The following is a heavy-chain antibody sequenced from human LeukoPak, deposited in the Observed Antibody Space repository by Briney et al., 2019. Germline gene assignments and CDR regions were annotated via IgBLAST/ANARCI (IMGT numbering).Heavy chain of an antibody. D-gene: IGHD6-13*01. CDR3: AKDMPSAAAGTDYYGMDV. J-gene: IGHJ6*04. CDR2: ISWDGGST. V-gene: IGHV3-43D*04. CDR1: GFTFDDYA. Sequence: PGGSLRLSCAASGFTFDDYAMHWVRQAPGKGLEWVSLISWDGGSTYYVDSVKGRFTISRDNSKNSLYLQMNSLRAEDTALYYCAKDMPSAAAGTDYYGMDVWGKGTTVTVSS.